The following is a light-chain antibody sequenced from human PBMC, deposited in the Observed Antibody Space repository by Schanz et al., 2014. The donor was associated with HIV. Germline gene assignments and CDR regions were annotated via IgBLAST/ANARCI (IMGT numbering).Light chain of an antibody. CDR1: SGHSSYA. CDR2: LNSDGSH. CDR3: QTWGTGIVL. Sequence: QLVLTQSPSASASLGASVKLTCTLNSGHSSYAIAWHQQQPEKGPRYLMILNSDGSHSKGDGIPDRFSGSSSGAERSLTISSLQSEDEADYYCQTWGTGIVLFGGGTKFTVL. V-gene: IGLV4-69*01. J-gene: IGLJ2*01.